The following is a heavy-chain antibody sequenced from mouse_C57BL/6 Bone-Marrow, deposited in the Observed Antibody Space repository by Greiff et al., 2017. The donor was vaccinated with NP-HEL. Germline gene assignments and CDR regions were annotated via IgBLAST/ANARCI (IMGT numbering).Heavy chain of an antibody. V-gene: IGHV5-12*01. CDR3: ARHCRYGYGYFDY. Sequence: EVKVVESGGGLVQPGGSLKLSCAASGFTFSDYYMYWVRQTPEKRLEWVAYISNGGGSTYYPDTVKGRFTISRDNAKNTLYLQMSRLKSEDTAIYYCARHCRYGYGYFDYWGQGTTLTVSS. D-gene: IGHD2-2*01. CDR2: ISNGGGST. CDR1: GFTFSDYY. J-gene: IGHJ2*01.